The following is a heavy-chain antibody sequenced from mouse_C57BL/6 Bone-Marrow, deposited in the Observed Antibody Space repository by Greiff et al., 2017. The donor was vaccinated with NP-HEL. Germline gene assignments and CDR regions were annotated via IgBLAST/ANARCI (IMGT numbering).Heavy chain of an antibody. CDR1: GFNIKDDY. Sequence: VQLQQSGAGLVRPGASVKLSCTASGFNIKDDYMHWVKQRPEQGLEWIGWIDPENGDTEYASKFQGKATITADTSSNTAYLQLSSLTSEDTAVYYCTFYDYGEGPFAYWGQGTLVTVSA. V-gene: IGHV14-4*01. CDR2: IDPENGDT. J-gene: IGHJ3*01. D-gene: IGHD2-4*01. CDR3: TFYDYGEGPFAY.